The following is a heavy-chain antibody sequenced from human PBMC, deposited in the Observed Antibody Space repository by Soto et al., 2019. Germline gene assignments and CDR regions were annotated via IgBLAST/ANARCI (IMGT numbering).Heavy chain of an antibody. CDR1: GFTFNNYA. J-gene: IGHJ6*02. CDR3: ARDYHYDSFGMDV. Sequence: PGGSLRLSCAASGFTFNNYAMHWVRQAPGKGLEWVAVIWFDGSNKNYADSVKGRFTIFRDNSKNAMYLEMSSLRAEDTAVYYCARDYHYDSFGMDVWGQGTTVTVSS. V-gene: IGHV3-30*04. CDR2: IWFDGSNK. D-gene: IGHD3-3*01.